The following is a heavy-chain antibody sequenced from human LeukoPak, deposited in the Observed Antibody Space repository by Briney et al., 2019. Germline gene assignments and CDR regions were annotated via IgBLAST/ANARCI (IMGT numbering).Heavy chain of an antibody. J-gene: IGHJ4*02. D-gene: IGHD3-22*01. V-gene: IGHV4-61*02. Sequence: SETLSLTCTVSGGSIGSGSYYWSWIRQPAGKGLEWIGRIYTSGSTNYNPSLKSRVTISVDTSKNQFSLKLSSVTAADTAVYYCARGTTYNQYYYDSSGYYSFDYWGQGTLVTVSS. CDR1: GGSIGSGSYY. CDR2: IYTSGST. CDR3: ARGTTYNQYYYDSSGYYSFDY.